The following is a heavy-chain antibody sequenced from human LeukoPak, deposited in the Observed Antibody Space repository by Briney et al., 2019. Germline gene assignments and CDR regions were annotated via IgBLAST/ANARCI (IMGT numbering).Heavy chain of an antibody. CDR3: AKAFSPSRYCSGGSCLGAFDI. CDR2: ISGSGGST. CDR1: GFTFSSYA. V-gene: IGHV3-23*01. J-gene: IGHJ3*02. D-gene: IGHD2-15*01. Sequence: PGGSLRLSCAASGFTFSSYAMSWVRQAPGKGLEWVSAISGSGGSTYYADSVKGRFTISRDNSKNTLYLQMNSLRAEDTAVYYCAKAFSPSRYCSGGSCLGAFDIWGQGTMVTVSS.